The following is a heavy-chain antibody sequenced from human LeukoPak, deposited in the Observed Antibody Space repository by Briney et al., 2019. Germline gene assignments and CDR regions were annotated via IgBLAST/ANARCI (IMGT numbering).Heavy chain of an antibody. CDR3: ARVYGSSDFDY. J-gene: IGHJ4*02. CDR1: GFTFSDYY. CDR2: ISSSSSYI. V-gene: IGHV3-11*06. D-gene: IGHD1-26*01. Sequence: GGSLRLSCAASGFTFSDYYMSWIRQAPGKGLEWVSSISSSSSYIYYADSVKGRFTISRDNAKNSLYLQMNSLRAEDTAVYYCARVYGSSDFDYWGQGTLVTVSS.